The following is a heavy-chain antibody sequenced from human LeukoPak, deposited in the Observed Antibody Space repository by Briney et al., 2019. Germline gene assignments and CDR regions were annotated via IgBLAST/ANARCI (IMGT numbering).Heavy chain of an antibody. V-gene: IGHV1-2*02. Sequence: EASMKVSCKSSGFTFTDHYIHWVRQGPGQGLEWMGYIGPHSTFTSSPQEFQGRVTMTRDASMSTAYMELTRLTSDDTAVYYCVREGEGPPSKDFDYWGQGTLVTVSS. CDR3: VREGEGPPSKDFDY. CDR2: IGPHSTFT. J-gene: IGHJ4*02. D-gene: IGHD2-21*01. CDR1: GFTFTDHY.